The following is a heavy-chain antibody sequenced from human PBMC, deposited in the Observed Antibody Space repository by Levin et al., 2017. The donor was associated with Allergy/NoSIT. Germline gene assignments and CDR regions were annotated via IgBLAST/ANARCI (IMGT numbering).Heavy chain of an antibody. CDR3: ARQTYYYDY. J-gene: IGHJ4*02. CDR2: IYYSGST. Sequence: SETLSLTCTVSGGSISSYYWSWIRQPPGKGLEWIGYIYYSGSTNYNPSLKSRVTISVDTSKNQFSLKLSSVTAADTAVYYCARQTYYYDYWGQGTLVTVSS. V-gene: IGHV4-59*08. CDR1: GGSISSYY.